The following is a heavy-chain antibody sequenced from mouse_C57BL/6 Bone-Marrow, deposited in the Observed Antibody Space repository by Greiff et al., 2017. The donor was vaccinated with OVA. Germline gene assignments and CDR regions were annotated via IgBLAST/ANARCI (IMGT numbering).Heavy chain of an antibody. CDR3: ARGSYDGYSYYAMDY. CDR2: FHPYNDDT. CDR1: GYTFTTYP. V-gene: IGHV1-47*01. D-gene: IGHD2-3*01. Sequence: VQLQQSGAELVKPGASVKMSCKASGYTFTTYPIEWMKQNHGKSLEWIGNFHPYNDDTKYNEKFKGKATLTVEKSSSTVYLEFSRLTSDDSAVYYCARGSYDGYSYYAMDYWGQGTSVTVSS. J-gene: IGHJ4*01.